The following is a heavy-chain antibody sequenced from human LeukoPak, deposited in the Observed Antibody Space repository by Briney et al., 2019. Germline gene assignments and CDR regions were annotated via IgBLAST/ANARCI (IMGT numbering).Heavy chain of an antibody. CDR2: IGSVNTSI. CDR3: AREADQSNFGFDK. D-gene: IGHD4-11*01. CDR1: GFTFKSYS. J-gene: IGHJ4*02. V-gene: IGHV3-48*01. Sequence: PGGSLRLSCAASGFTFKSYSMNWVRQAPGKGLEWLSYIGSVNTSIYYADSVKGRFTISRDNAKNSLYLQMKSLRVEDTAVYYCAREADQSNFGFDKWGQGTLVTVSS.